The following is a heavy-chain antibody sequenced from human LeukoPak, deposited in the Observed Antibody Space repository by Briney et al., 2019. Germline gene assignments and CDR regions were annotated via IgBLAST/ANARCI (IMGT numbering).Heavy chain of an antibody. D-gene: IGHD5-18*01. J-gene: IGHJ4*02. CDR2: IYSDGST. Sequence: LEWGSVIYSDGSTYYADSVKGRFTISRDNSKNTLYLQMNSLRAEDTAVYYCARDLDSYGSYWGQGTLVTVSS. V-gene: IGHV3-53*01. CDR3: ARDLDSYGSY.